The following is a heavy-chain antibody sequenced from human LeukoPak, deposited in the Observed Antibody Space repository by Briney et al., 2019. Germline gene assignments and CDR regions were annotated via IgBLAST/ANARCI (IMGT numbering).Heavy chain of an antibody. D-gene: IGHD2-15*01. V-gene: IGHV4-4*07. CDR1: GGSISSYF. Sequence: ASETLSLTCTVSGGSISSYFWTWIRQPAGKGLEWIGRIYSSGSTNYNPSLNSRVTMSVDTSKNQFSLKITSVTAADTAVYYCAGERQLLRGDAFDIWGQGTMVTVSS. J-gene: IGHJ3*02. CDR3: AGERQLLRGDAFDI. CDR2: IYSSGST.